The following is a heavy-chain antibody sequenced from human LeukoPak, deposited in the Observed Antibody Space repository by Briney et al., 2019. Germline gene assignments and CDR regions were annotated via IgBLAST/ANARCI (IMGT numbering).Heavy chain of an antibody. CDR2: IKLDGSEK. D-gene: IGHD3-3*01. Sequence: GGSLRLSCVASGFTFGKYWMSWVRQAPGKGLEWVANIKLDGSEKNYVNSVKGRFTISRDNTKNSLYLQMNSLRVEDTAVFYCARDQYDTWSRRGNFDSWGQGTLVIVSS. CDR3: ARDQYDTWSRRGNFDS. J-gene: IGHJ4*02. CDR1: GFTFGKYW. V-gene: IGHV3-7*03.